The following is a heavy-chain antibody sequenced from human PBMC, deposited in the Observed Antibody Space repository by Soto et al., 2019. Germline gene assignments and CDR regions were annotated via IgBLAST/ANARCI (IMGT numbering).Heavy chain of an antibody. CDR2: IYYSGST. CDR3: ARDRFYSDSSGYDSIYFDY. D-gene: IGHD3-22*01. Sequence: QVQLQESGPGLVKPSQTLSLTCTVSGGSISSGGYYWSWIRQHPGKGLEWIGHIYYSGSTYYNPSLKRRVTISVDTSKNQSSLKLSSVTAADTAVYYCARDRFYSDSSGYDSIYFDYWGQGTLVTVSS. V-gene: IGHV4-31*03. CDR1: GGSISSGGYY. J-gene: IGHJ4*02.